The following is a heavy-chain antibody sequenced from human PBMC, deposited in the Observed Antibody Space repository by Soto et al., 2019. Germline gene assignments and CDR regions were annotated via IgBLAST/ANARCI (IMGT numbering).Heavy chain of an antibody. D-gene: IGHD6-13*01. J-gene: IGHJ4*02. CDR2: INDSGGT. CDR3: ARGRKGFSSSCYVD. CDR1: GGSFSGYY. Sequence: SETLSLTCAVYGGSFSGYYWTWIRQPPGKGLEWIGEINDSGGTDYNPSLKSRVTISLDTSKNQLSLKLSSVTAADTAVYYCARGRKGFSSSCYVDWGQGTQVTFSS. V-gene: IGHV4-34*01.